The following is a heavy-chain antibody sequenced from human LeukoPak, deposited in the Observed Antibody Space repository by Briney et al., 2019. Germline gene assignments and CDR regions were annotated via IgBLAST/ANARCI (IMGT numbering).Heavy chain of an antibody. CDR2: ISYDGSNK. CDR1: GFTFSSYA. V-gene: IGHV3-30-3*01. D-gene: IGHD6-13*01. Sequence: PGRSLRLSCAASGFTFSSYAMHWVRQAPGKGLEWVAVISYDGSNKYYADSVKGRFTISRDNSKNTLYLQMNSLRAEDTAVYYCARDLYGGSWFSPFDYWGQGTLVTVSS. J-gene: IGHJ4*02. CDR3: ARDLYGGSWFSPFDY.